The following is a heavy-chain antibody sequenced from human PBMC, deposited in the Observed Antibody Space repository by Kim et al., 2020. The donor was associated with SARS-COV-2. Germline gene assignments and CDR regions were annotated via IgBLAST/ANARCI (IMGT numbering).Heavy chain of an antibody. Sequence: GGSLRLSCAASGFTFSSYAMSWVRQAPGKGLEWVSAISGSGGSTYYADSVKGRFTISRDNSKNTLYLQMNSLRAEDTAVYYCAKDVSYDSSGYYTPFDYWGQGTLVTVSS. CDR3: AKDVSYDSSGYYTPFDY. J-gene: IGHJ4*02. CDR2: ISGSGGST. CDR1: GFTFSSYA. D-gene: IGHD3-22*01. V-gene: IGHV3-23*01.